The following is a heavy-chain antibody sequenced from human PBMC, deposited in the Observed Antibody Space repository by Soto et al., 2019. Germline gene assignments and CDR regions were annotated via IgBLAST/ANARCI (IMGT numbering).Heavy chain of an antibody. CDR1: GFTFRSYA. CDR3: ARLFGYFDL. CDR2: ISFDGTNK. J-gene: IGHJ2*01. V-gene: IGHV3-30-3*01. Sequence: QVQLEESGGGMVQPGRSLRLSCAASGFTFRSYAMHWVRQAPGKGLEWVAVISFDGTNKDYADSVKGRFTISRDNSKNTLYLHMNSLRAEDTAVYYCARLFGYFDLWGRGTLVTVSS.